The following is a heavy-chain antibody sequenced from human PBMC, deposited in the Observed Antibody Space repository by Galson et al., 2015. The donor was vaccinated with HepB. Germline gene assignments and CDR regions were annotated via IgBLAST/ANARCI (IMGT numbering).Heavy chain of an antibody. J-gene: IGHJ4*02. D-gene: IGHD3-22*01. CDR2: IIPILGIA. CDR3: ARDSSGYFTFDY. CDR1: GGTFSSYA. Sequence: SVKVSCKASGGTFSSYAISWVRQAPGQGLERMGGIIPILGIANYAQKFQGRVTITADKSTSTAYMELSSLRSADTAVYYCARDSSGYFTFDYWGQGTLVTVSS. V-gene: IGHV1-69*10.